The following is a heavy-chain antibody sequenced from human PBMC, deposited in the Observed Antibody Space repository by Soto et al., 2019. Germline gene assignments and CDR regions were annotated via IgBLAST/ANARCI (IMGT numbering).Heavy chain of an antibody. V-gene: IGHV4-59*01. CDR3: ARGGVGWFDP. D-gene: IGHD1-26*01. Sequence: SETLSLTCTVSGGSISSYYWSWIRQPPGKGLEWIGYIYYSGSTNYNPSLKSRVTISVDTSKNQFSLKLSSVTAADTAVYYCARGGVGWFDPWGQGTLVTVSS. CDR2: IYYSGST. J-gene: IGHJ5*02. CDR1: GGSISSYY.